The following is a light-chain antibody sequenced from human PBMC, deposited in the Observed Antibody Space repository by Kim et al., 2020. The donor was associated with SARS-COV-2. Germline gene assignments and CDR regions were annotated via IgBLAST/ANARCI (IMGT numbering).Light chain of an antibody. CDR2: EDR. V-gene: IGLV3-1*01. J-gene: IGLJ2*01. CDR1: ELGNKN. Sequence: SYELTQPPSVSVSPGQTAIITCSGNELGNKNVCWYQQKAGQSPVLVIYEDRKRPSGIPERVSGSNSGNTATLTISGTQAMDEADYYCPAWDSSTVVFGGG. CDR3: PAWDSSTVV.